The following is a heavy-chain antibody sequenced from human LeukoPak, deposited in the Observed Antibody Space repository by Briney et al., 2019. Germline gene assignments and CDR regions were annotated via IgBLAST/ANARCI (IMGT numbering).Heavy chain of an antibody. CDR1: GFTFDDYG. CDR3: ARVAGGAFFGDLDY. V-gene: IGHV3-20*04. J-gene: IGHJ4*02. D-gene: IGHD3-10*01. CDR2: INWNGGST. Sequence: GGSLRLSCAASGFTFDDYGMSWVRQAPGKGLEWVSGINWNGGSTGYADSVKGRFTISRDNAKNSLYLQMNSLRAEDTALYYCARVAGGAFFGDLDYWGQGTLVTVFS.